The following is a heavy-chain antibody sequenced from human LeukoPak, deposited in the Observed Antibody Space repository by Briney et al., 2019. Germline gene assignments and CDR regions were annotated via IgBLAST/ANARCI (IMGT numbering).Heavy chain of an antibody. V-gene: IGHV1-2*04. CDR3: ARDGTYGGSTKDAFDI. D-gene: IGHD4-23*01. J-gene: IGHJ3*02. CDR1: GYTFSGYY. CDR2: INPKSGST. Sequence: ASVKVSCKASGYTFSGYYIHWVRQVPGQGLEWMGWINPKSGSTKYAQNFQGWVTLTRDTSMSTAYMYVSRLTSDDTAVYYCARDGTYGGSTKDAFDIWGQGTMVTVSS.